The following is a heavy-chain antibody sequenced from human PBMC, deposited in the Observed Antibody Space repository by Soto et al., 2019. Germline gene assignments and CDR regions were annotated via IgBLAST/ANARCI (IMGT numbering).Heavy chain of an antibody. Sequence: ETLSLTCTVSGGSISSSSYYWGWIRQPPGKGLEWIGSIYYSGSTYYNPSLKSRVTISVDTSKNQFSLKLSSVAAADTAVYYCARQVPYYYGMDVWVQGTTVTVSS. J-gene: IGHJ6*02. D-gene: IGHD1-1*01. CDR3: ARQVPYYYGMDV. CDR1: GGSISSSSYY. CDR2: IYYSGST. V-gene: IGHV4-39*01.